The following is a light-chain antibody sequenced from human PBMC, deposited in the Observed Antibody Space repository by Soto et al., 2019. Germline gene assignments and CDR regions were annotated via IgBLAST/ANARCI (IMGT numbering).Light chain of an antibody. CDR1: QSVSNNY. Sequence: EVVLTQSPGTLSLSPGERVTLSCRASQSVSNNYFAWYQQKPGQAPRLLIFCSSDRATGIPDRFSGSGSGKDFTLTISRLEPEDFEVYYCQQYGSSTPYTFGQGTKLEIK. CDR2: CSS. CDR3: QQYGSSTPYT. V-gene: IGKV3-20*01. J-gene: IGKJ2*01.